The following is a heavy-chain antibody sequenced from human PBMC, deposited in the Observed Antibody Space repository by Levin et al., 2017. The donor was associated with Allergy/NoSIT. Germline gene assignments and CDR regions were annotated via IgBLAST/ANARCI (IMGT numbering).Heavy chain of an antibody. Sequence: GGSLRLSCAASGFTFRTYAMSWVRQAPGKGLEWVSDISGSGGSTYYADSVKGRFTISRDNSKNTLYLQMNSLRAEDTAVYYCAKDRHDRRGYYPNWGQGTLVTVAS. CDR1: GFTFRTYA. D-gene: IGHD3-22*01. CDR3: AKDRHDRRGYYPN. J-gene: IGHJ4*02. V-gene: IGHV3-23*01. CDR2: ISGSGGST.